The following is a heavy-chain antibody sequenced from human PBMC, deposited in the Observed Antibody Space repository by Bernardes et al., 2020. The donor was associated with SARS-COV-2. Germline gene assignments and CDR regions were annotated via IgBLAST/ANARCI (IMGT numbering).Heavy chain of an antibody. CDR2: INTDGSRA. D-gene: IGHD2-15*01. J-gene: IGHJ2*01. V-gene: IGHV3-74*01. CDR1: GFIFTKYW. Sequence: GGSLRLSCAASGFIFTKYWMHWVRQAPGKGLEWVSRINTDGSRADYADSVKGRLTISRDNAKNTLYLQMNSLRAEDTAVYYCARDLTPAYIGLWGRGTLVTVSS. CDR3: ARDLTPAYIGL.